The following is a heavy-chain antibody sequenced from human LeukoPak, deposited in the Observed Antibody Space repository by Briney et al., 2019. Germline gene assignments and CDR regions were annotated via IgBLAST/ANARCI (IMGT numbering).Heavy chain of an antibody. CDR2: IEQDGSEK. J-gene: IGHJ4*02. CDR3: AGGSGWLIDD. Sequence: GGPLRLPCEAWGFRLGIFWMSWARRPQGRGREWVANIEQDGSEKHYVDSVKGRFTISRDNVENALYLQMNTLRPEDTAVYYCAGGSGWLIDDWGQGTLVTVSS. V-gene: IGHV3-7*01. CDR1: GFRLGIFW. D-gene: IGHD6-19*01.